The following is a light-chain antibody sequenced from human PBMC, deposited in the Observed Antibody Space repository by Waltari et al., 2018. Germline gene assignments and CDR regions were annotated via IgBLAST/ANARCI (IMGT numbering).Light chain of an antibody. CDR2: DVS. CDR3: QQYDHLPIT. CDR1: QDISNY. J-gene: IGKJ5*01. V-gene: IGKV1-33*01. Sequence: DIQMTQSPYFLSASVGDRVSITCQASQDISNYLNWYQQKPGKAPKLLVYDVSYLETGVPSRFSGSGFGTDFTFTINSLQPEDIATYYCQQYDHLPITFGQGTRLEIK.